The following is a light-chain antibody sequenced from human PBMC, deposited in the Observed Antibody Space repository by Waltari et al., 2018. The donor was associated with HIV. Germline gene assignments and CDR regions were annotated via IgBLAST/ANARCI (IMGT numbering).Light chain of an antibody. CDR2: WAS. CDR3: QQCYATPLT. J-gene: IGKJ4*01. CDR1: QSVLARSDNNNY. Sequence: DIVMPPSPDSLAVSLGARGTINCTSSQSVLARSDNNNYLVGYQQKPGQPPKLLISWASTRESGVPDRFMGSGSGTDFTLTISSLQAEDVAVYYCQQCYATPLTFGGGTKVEIK. V-gene: IGKV4-1*01.